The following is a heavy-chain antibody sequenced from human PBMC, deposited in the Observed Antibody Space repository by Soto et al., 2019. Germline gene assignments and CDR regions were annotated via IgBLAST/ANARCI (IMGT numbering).Heavy chain of an antibody. D-gene: IGHD2-21*02. Sequence: QVPLVESGGGVVQPGRSLRLSCAASGFTFSSYAMHWVRQAPGKGLEWVAVISYDGSNKYYADSVKGRFTISRDNSKNTLYLQMNSLRAEDTAVYYCADPYCGGDCYSSGDWGQGTLVTVSS. CDR1: GFTFSSYA. V-gene: IGHV3-30-3*01. J-gene: IGHJ4*02. CDR3: ADPYCGGDCYSSGD. CDR2: ISYDGSNK.